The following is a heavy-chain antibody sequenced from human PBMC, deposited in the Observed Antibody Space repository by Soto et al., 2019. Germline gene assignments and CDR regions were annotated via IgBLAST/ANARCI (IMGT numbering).Heavy chain of an antibody. D-gene: IGHD3-22*01. CDR3: ARVAGQYDSSGFYYFDY. CDR1: GCSISSGGYY. Sequence: QVQLQESGPGLVKPSQTLSLTCTVSGCSISSGGYYWSWIRQHPGKGLEWIGYIYYSGSTYYNPSLKCRVSISVDMSKNQFSLKLSSVTGADMAVYYCARVAGQYDSSGFYYFDYWGQGSLVTVSS. CDR2: IYYSGST. J-gene: IGHJ4*02. V-gene: IGHV4-31*03.